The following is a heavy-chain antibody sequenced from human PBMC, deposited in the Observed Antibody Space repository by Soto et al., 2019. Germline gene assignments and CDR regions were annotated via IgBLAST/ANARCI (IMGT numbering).Heavy chain of an antibody. V-gene: IGHV1-8*01. Sequence: QEQLVQSGAEVKKPGASVKVSCKTSGYTFTDYDINWVRQATGQGLEWIGWMNPNSGETGYAQKFQGRGTMTRSASLRTAYLELSSLRSEDTAVYYCARVAVAARPRWYNWFDPWGQGTLVTVSS. CDR2: MNPNSGET. CDR3: ARVAVAARPRWYNWFDP. CDR1: GYTFTDYD. D-gene: IGHD2-15*01. J-gene: IGHJ5*02.